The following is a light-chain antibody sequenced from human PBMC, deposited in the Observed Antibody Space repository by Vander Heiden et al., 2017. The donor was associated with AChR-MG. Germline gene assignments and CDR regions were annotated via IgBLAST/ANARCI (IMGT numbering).Light chain of an antibody. Sequence: QSVLTQPPSASGTPGQRVTISCSGSSANIGSKYVYWYQQHPGTAPKLLIYRNSQRPSGVPDRFSGSKSGNSASLAICGLRAEDEADYYCAAWDDSMSGTYVFGTGTKVTVL. V-gene: IGLV1-47*01. CDR1: SANIGSKY. CDR2: RNS. CDR3: AAWDDSMSGTYV. J-gene: IGLJ1*01.